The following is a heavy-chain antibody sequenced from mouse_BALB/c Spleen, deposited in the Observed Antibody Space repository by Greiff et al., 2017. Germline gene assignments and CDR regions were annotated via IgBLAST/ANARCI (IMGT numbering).Heavy chain of an antibody. V-gene: IGHV1-69*01. CDR2: IDTSDSYT. CDR1: GYTFTDYW. Sequence: QVQLKQPGAELVMPGASVKMSCKASGYTFTDYWMHWVKQRPGQGLEWIGAIDTSDSYTSYNQKFKGKATLTVDESSSTAYMQLSSLTSEDSAVYYCARGGTTVDFDYWGQGTTLTVSS. J-gene: IGHJ2*01. CDR3: ARGGTTVDFDY. D-gene: IGHD1-1*01.